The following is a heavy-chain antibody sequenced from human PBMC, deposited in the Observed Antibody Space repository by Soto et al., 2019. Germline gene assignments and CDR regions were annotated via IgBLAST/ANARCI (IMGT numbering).Heavy chain of an antibody. CDR3: AREDSRGYSGYDIPAWFDP. Sequence: ASVKVSCKASGYTFTGYYMHWVRQAPGQGLEWMGWINPNSGGTNYAQKFQGRVTMTRDTSISTAYMELSRLRSDDTAVYYCAREDSRGYSGYDIPAWFDPWGPGTLVTVSS. CDR2: INPNSGGT. J-gene: IGHJ5*02. CDR1: GYTFTGYY. V-gene: IGHV1-2*02. D-gene: IGHD5-12*01.